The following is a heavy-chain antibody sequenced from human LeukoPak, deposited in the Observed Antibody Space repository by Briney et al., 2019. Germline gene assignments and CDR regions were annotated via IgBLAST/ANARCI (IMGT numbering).Heavy chain of an antibody. CDR2: MSYSRRT. V-gene: IGHV4-59*02. CDR3: ARGYCRDDICQVFPY. CDR1: GGSVSSYY. Sequence: PSETLSLTCTVSGGSVSSYYWSWIRQTPEKGLEWTRYMSYSRRTDYGPSLKSRVTMSVDTSKNQFSLKMSYGTAEDTGVYYCARGYCRDDICQVFPYWGQGTLVTVSS. J-gene: IGHJ4*02. D-gene: IGHD2-21*02.